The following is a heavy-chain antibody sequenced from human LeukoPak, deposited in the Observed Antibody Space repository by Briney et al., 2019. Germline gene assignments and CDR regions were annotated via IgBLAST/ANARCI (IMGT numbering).Heavy chain of an antibody. D-gene: IGHD2-2*01. J-gene: IGHJ4*02. CDR2: INSDGSST. Sequence: GGSLRLSCAASGFTFSTYSMNCVRQAPGKGLVWVSRINSDGSSTTYADSVKGRFTISRDNTKNTLYLQMNILRAEDTAVNYCARARCSRTSCNTESDYWGQGTLVTVSS. CDR1: GFTFSTYS. V-gene: IGHV3-74*01. CDR3: ARARCSRTSCNTESDY.